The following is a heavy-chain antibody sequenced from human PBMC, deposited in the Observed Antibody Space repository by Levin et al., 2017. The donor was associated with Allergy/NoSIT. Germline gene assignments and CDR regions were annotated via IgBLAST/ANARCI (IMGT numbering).Heavy chain of an antibody. Sequence: GGSLRLSCAASGFTFSSYGIHWVRQAPGKGLEWVAVISYDGSNKYYTDSVKGRFTISRDNSKNTLYLQMNSLRAEDTAVYYCARSYRSGSNYFFYGMDVWGQGTTLTVSS. CDR3: ARSYRSGSNYFFYGMDV. CDR2: ISYDGSNK. D-gene: IGHD5-18*01. J-gene: IGHJ6*02. V-gene: IGHV3-30*03. CDR1: GFTFSSYG.